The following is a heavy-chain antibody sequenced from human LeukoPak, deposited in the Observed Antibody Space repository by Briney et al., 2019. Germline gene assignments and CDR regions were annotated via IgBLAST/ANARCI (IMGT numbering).Heavy chain of an antibody. CDR2: IYYTRST. V-gene: IGHV4-39*01. Sequence: SETLSLTCTVSGGFIISNSYYWGWIRRPPGKGLEWIGSIYYTRSTYNHRSVKSQFTISVDTSKNQFSLKLRSVTATDTAVYYCARLVDYGSGSHWGQGTLVIVSS. CDR1: GGFIISNSYY. CDR3: ARLVDYGSGSH. D-gene: IGHD3-10*01. J-gene: IGHJ4*02.